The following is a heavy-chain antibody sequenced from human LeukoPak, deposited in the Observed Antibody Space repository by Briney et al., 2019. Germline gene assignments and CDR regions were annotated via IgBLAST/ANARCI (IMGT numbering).Heavy chain of an antibody. Sequence: SETLSLTCTVSGGSISDSYWSWIRQPPGKGLEWIGYAYYSGHTNYNSSLKSRVTMSLDTSKSQFSLRLSSVTAADTAVYFCARHPFATPFDYWGPGTLVTVSS. J-gene: IGHJ4*02. D-gene: IGHD2-15*01. CDR1: GGSISDSY. V-gene: IGHV4-59*08. CDR2: AYYSGHT. CDR3: ARHPFATPFDY.